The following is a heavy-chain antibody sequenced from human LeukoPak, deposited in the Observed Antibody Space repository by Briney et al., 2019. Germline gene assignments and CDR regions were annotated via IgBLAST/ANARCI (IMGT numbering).Heavy chain of an antibody. J-gene: IGHJ4*02. V-gene: IGHV4-38-2*02. CDR1: GYSISSGYY. CDR2: IYHSGST. CDR3: AREAAAAAPYY. D-gene: IGHD6-13*01. Sequence: PSETLSLTCTVSGYSISSGYYWGWIRQPPGKGLEWIGSIYHSGSTYYNPSLKSRVTISVDTSKNQFSLKLSSVTAADTAVYYCAREAAAAAPYYWGQGTLVTVSS.